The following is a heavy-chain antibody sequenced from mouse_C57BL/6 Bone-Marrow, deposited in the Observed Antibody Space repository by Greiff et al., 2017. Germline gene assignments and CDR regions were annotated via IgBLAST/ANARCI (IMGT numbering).Heavy chain of an antibody. D-gene: IGHD1-1*01. CDR3: ARHPYYGSSYGYFDY. J-gene: IGHJ2*01. V-gene: IGHV5-17*01. CDR2: ISSGSSTI. Sequence: EVKVVESGGGLVKPGGSLKLSCAASGFTFSDYGMHWVRQAPEKGLEWVAYISSGSSTIYYAATVKGRFTISRDNAKNTLFLQMTSLRSEDTAMYYCARHPYYGSSYGYFDYWGQGTTLTVSS. CDR1: GFTFSDYG.